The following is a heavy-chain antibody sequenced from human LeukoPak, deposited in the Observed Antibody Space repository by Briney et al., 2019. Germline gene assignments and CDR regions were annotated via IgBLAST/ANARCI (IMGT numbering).Heavy chain of an antibody. Sequence: PGGSLRLSCAASGFTFSSYSMNWVRQAPGKGLEWVSSITGSSTYIFYADSVRGRFTISRDNAKNSLYLQMNSLRAEDTAVYYCARDRGSYHIFDYWGQGTLVTVSS. J-gene: IGHJ4*02. V-gene: IGHV3-21*01. CDR2: ITGSSTYI. CDR3: ARDRGSYHIFDY. CDR1: GFTFSSYS. D-gene: IGHD1-26*01.